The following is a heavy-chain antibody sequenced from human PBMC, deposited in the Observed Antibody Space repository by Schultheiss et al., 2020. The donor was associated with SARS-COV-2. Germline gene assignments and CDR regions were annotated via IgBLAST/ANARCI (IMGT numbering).Heavy chain of an antibody. V-gene: IGHV3-48*03. CDR1: GFTFSSYE. Sequence: GGSLRLSCAASGFTFSSYEMNWVRQAPGKGLEWVSYISSSGSTIYYADSVKGRFTISRDNAKNSLYLQMNSLRAEDTAVYYCAREAYYYDSSGGGYWGQGTLVTVSS. D-gene: IGHD3-22*01. J-gene: IGHJ4*02. CDR3: AREAYYYDSSGGGY. CDR2: ISSSGSTI.